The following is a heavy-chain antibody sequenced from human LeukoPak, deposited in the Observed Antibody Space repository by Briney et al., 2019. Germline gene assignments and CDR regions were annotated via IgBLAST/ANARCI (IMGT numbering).Heavy chain of an antibody. Sequence: GESLKISCKGSGYSFTSYWIGWVRQMPGKGLEWMGIIYPGDSDTRYSPSFQGQVTISADKSISTAYLQWSSLRASDTAMYYCARLSFYYGSGSYCSNWGQGTLVTVSS. V-gene: IGHV5-51*01. CDR3: ARLSFYYGSGSYCSN. CDR2: IYPGDSDT. J-gene: IGHJ4*02. D-gene: IGHD3-10*01. CDR1: GYSFTSYW.